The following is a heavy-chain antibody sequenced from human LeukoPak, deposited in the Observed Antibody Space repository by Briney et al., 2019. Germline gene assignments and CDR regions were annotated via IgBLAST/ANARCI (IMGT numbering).Heavy chain of an antibody. CDR1: GFTFSSYS. CDR3: ARDGQWLVPFDY. Sequence: GGSLRLSCAASGFTFSSYSMNWVRQAPGKGLEWVSSISSSSSYIYYADSVKGRFTISRDNAKNSLYLQMNSLRAEDTAVYYCARDGQWLVPFDYWGQGTLVTVSS. CDR2: ISSSSSYI. V-gene: IGHV3-21*01. D-gene: IGHD6-19*01. J-gene: IGHJ4*02.